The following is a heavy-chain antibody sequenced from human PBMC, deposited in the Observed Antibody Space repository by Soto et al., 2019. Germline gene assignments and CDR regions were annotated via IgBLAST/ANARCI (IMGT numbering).Heavy chain of an antibody. CDR3: ATLRGSRRALDY. J-gene: IGHJ4*02. CDR2: IYYSGST. CDR1: GASISSFY. D-gene: IGHD1-26*01. V-gene: IGHV4-59*01. Sequence: SETLSLTCTVSGASISSFYWSWIRQPPGKGLEWIGYIYYSGSTNYNPSLKSRVTISVDTSKSQFSLQLSSVTAADTAVYYCATLRGSRRALDYWGQGTLVTVSS.